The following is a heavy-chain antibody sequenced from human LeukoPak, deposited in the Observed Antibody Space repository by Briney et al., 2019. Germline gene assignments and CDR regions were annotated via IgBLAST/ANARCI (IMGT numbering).Heavy chain of an antibody. V-gene: IGHV3-53*05. J-gene: IGHJ4*02. CDR1: GFTFSSNY. CDR2: IYSGGST. CDR3: AKDSSLYSSSWHYFDY. D-gene: IGHD6-13*01. Sequence: PGGSLRLSCAASGFTFSSNYMSWVRQAPGKGLEWVSVIYSGGSTYYADSVKGRFTISRDNSKNTLYLQMNSLRAEDTAVYYCAKDSSLYSSSWHYFDYWGQGTLVTVSS.